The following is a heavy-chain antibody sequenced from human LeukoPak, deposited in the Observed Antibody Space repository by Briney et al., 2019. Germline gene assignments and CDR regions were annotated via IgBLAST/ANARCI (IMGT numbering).Heavy chain of an antibody. CDR3: ARGAGRASRPFDY. CDR1: GLTFSSYS. Sequence: GGSLRLSCAASGLTFSSYSMNWVRQAPGKGLEWVSYISSSSSTIYYADSVRGRFTISRDNAKNSLYLQMNSLRAEDTAVYYCARGAGRASRPFDYWGQGTLVTVSS. V-gene: IGHV3-48*01. CDR2: ISSSSSTI. J-gene: IGHJ4*02. D-gene: IGHD3-10*01.